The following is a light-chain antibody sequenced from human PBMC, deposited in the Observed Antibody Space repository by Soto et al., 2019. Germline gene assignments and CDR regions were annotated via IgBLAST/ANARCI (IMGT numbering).Light chain of an antibody. CDR3: SSATRTTIRVV. Sequence: QSVLTQPASVSGSPGQSISISCTGTSSDGGGYNHVSWNQQDPGKAPKLLIYDVSNRPSGVSSRFSGSKSANTASLTISGLPAEDRADYYFSSATRTTIRVVFGGGTKLTVL. V-gene: IGLV2-14*01. CDR1: SSDGGGYNH. CDR2: DVS. J-gene: IGLJ2*01.